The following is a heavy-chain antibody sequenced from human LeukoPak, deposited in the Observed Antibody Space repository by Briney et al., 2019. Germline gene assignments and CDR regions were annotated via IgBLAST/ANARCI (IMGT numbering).Heavy chain of an antibody. J-gene: IGHJ4*02. CDR3: AKDDAWLRFGE. CDR1: GFTFSSYA. V-gene: IGHV3-23*01. CDR2: ISGSGGST. D-gene: IGHD3-10*01. Sequence: GGSLRLSCVASGFTFSSYAMTWVRQAPGRGLEWVSGISGSGGSTYYADSVKGRFTISRDNSKNTLYLRMNSLRAEDTAVYYCAKDDAWLRFGEWSQGTLVTVSS.